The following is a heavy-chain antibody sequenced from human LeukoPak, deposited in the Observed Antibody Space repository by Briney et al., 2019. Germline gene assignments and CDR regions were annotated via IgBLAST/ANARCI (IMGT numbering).Heavy chain of an antibody. J-gene: IGHJ4*02. D-gene: IGHD4-17*01. Sequence: ASVKVSCKASGYTFTGHYIHWVRQAPGQGLEWMGWINPNSDNTNFAQNFQGRVNMTKDTSISTAYMELSSLRSDDTAVYYCARDAIEGTTVTTWGVRHSIDYWGQGTLVTVSS. V-gene: IGHV1-2*02. CDR3: ARDAIEGTTVTTWGVRHSIDY. CDR1: GYTFTGHY. CDR2: INPNSDNT.